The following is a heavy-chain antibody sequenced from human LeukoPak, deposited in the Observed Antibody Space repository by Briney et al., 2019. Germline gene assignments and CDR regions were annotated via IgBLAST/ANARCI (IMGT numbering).Heavy chain of an antibody. V-gene: IGHV1-18*01. CDR1: GYTFINYG. Sequence: ASVKVSCKASGYTFINYGITWVRQAPGQGLEWMGWITTYNCNTYHAQNFQGRVTMTADTSTSTAYMEVRSLRSDDTAVYYCARLSPPIASFCSGGTCYSGGFDPWGQGTLVTVSS. CDR3: ARLSPPIASFCSGGTCYSGGFDP. J-gene: IGHJ5*02. CDR2: ITTYNCNT. D-gene: IGHD2-15*01.